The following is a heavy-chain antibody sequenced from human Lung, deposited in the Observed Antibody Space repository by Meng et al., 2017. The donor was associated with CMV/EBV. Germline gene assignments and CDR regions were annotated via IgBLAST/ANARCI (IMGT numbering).Heavy chain of an antibody. Sequence: QVQLVPSGEEVKKPGASVKASCKASGYTFTSYGISWVRQAPGQGLEWMGWISAYNDNTNYAQKLQGRVTMTTDTSTSTAYMELRSLRSDDTAVYYCARDLPGGTKGTWLDLWGQGTLVTVSS. D-gene: IGHD1-14*01. J-gene: IGHJ5*02. V-gene: IGHV1-18*01. CDR2: ISAYNDNT. CDR3: ARDLPGGTKGTWLDL. CDR1: GYTFTSYG.